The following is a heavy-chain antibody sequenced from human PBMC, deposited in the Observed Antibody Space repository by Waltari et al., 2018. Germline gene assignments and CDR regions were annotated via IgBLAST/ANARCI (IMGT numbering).Heavy chain of an antibody. Sequence: QVQLQESGPGLVKPSETLSLTCTVSGGSISSHYWRWIRQPPGKGLEWIGYIYYSGSTNYNPSLKSRVTISVDTSKNQFSLKLSSVTAADTAVYYCARTVAGHFDYWGQGTLVTVSS. D-gene: IGHD6-19*01. CDR3: ARTVAGHFDY. V-gene: IGHV4-59*11. CDR2: IYYSGST. CDR1: GGSISSHY. J-gene: IGHJ4*02.